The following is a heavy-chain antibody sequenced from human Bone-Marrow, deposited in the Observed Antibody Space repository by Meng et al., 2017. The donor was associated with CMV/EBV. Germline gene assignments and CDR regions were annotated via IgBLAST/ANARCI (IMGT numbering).Heavy chain of an antibody. D-gene: IGHD3-22*01. V-gene: IGHV1-18*01. CDR1: GYTFTSYG. J-gene: IGHJ4*02. CDR3: ARDINYYDSSGYAHYYFDY. CDR2: ISAYNGNT. Sequence: QVQLVQSGAEVKKPGASVKGSCKASGYTFTSYGISWVRQAPGQGLEWMGWISAYNGNTNYAQKLQGRVTMTTDTSTSTAYMELRSLRSDDTAVYYCARDINYYDSSGYAHYYFDYWGQGTLVTVSS.